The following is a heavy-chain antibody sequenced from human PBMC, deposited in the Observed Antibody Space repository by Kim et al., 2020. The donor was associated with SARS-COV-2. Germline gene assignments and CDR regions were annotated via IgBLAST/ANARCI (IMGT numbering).Heavy chain of an antibody. CDR1: GFIFSNYD. D-gene: IGHD6-6*01. CDR2: ISRSGTTI. V-gene: IGHV3-48*03. CDR3: ARNEYRSSSYYFYMDV. Sequence: GGSLRLSCAASGFIFSNYDMNWVRLAPGKGLEWISYISRSGTTIYYADSVKGRFTISRDNAKNSLFLQMNSLRAEDTAVYSCARNEYRSSSYYFYMDVWGKGTTVTVSS. J-gene: IGHJ6*03.